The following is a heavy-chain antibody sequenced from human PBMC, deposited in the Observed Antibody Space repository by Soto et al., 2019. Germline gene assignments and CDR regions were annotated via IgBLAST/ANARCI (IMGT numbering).Heavy chain of an antibody. V-gene: IGHV1-18*04. CDR2: ISAYNGNT. Sequence: ASVKVSCKASGYTFTSYGISWVRQAPGQGLEWMGWISAYNGNTNYAQKLQGRVTMTTDTSTSTAYMELRSLRSDDTAMYYCAREGGYSGYPYYYYYGMDVWGQGTTVTVSS. J-gene: IGHJ6*02. CDR3: AREGGYSGYPYYYYYGMDV. D-gene: IGHD5-12*01. CDR1: GYTFTSYG.